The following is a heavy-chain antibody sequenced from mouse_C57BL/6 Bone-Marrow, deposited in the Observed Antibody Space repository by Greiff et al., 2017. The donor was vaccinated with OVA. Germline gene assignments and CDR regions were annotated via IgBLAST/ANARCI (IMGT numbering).Heavy chain of an antibody. V-gene: IGHV8-8*01. D-gene: IGHD1-1*01. CDR1: GFSLSTFGMG. CDR2: IWWDDDK. Sequence: QVTLKVSGPGILQPSQTLSLTCSFSGFSLSTFGMGVGWIRQPSGKGLVWLAHIWWDDDKYYNPALKSRLTISKDTSKNQVFLKIANVDTADTATYYCARIAHGSSYRWWYCDVWGTGTTVTVSS. CDR3: ARIAHGSSYRWWYCDV. J-gene: IGHJ1*03.